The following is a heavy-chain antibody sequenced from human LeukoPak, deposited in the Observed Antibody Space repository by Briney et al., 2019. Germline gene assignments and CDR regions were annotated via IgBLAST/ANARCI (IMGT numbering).Heavy chain of an antibody. J-gene: IGHJ2*01. CDR2: ISWNSGSI. CDR3: ARKGWYSDL. CDR1: GFTFDDYA. Sequence: GRSLRLSCAASGFTFDDYAMHWVRHAPGKGLEWVSGISWNSGSIGYADSVKGRFTISRDNAKNPLYLQMNSLRAGDTAVYYCARKGWYSDLWGRGTLVSVSS. V-gene: IGHV3-9*01.